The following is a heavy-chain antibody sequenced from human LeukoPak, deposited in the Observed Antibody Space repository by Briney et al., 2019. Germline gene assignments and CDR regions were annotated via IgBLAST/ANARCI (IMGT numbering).Heavy chain of an antibody. CDR2: INPSGGST. V-gene: IGHV1-46*01. CDR3: ERGFVQDPFGWFDP. D-gene: IGHD3-10*01. CDR1: GYTLTNYY. J-gene: IGHJ5*02. Sequence: ASVTVSCKASGYTLTNYYVHWVRQAPGQGLEWMGLINPSGGSTTYAQTFKGRVTVTWDMSTRTFYMELGSLRSEDTAIYSCERGFVQDPFGWFDPWGQGTLVTVSS.